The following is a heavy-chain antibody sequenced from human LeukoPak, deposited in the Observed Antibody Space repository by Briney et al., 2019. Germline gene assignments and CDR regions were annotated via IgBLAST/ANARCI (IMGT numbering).Heavy chain of an antibody. J-gene: IGHJ3*02. D-gene: IGHD4-17*01. CDR1: GFTFNSYS. CDR2: ISSGSSYI. Sequence: GGSLRLSCAASGFTFNSYSMNWVRQAPGKGLEWVSSISSGSSYIFYADSVKGRFTISRDNAKNSLYLQMNSLRAEDTAVYYCAGNYGDLDAFDIWGQGTMVTVSS. V-gene: IGHV3-21*01. CDR3: AGNYGDLDAFDI.